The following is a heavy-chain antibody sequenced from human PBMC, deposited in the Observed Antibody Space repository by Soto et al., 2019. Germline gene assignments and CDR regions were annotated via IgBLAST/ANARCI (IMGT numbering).Heavy chain of an antibody. CDR1: GFTFSSYA. Sequence: EVQLLESGGGLVQPGGSLRLSCAASGFTFSSYAMSWVRQAPGKGLEWVSAISGSGGSTYYADSVKGRFTISRDNSKNTLYLEMNSLRTEDTAVYYCAKEGGDYEYFQHWGQGTLVTVTS. CDR2: ISGSGGST. CDR3: AKEGGDYEYFQH. V-gene: IGHV3-23*01. J-gene: IGHJ1*01. D-gene: IGHD4-17*01.